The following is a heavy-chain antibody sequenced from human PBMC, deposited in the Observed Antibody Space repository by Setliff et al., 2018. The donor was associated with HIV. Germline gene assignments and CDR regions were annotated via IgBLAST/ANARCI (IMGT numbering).Heavy chain of an antibody. J-gene: IGHJ4*02. V-gene: IGHV1-69*05. Sequence: ASVKVSCKVSGGTFSSYAISWVRQAPGQGLEWMGGIIPIFGTANYAQKFQGRVTITTDGFTTTAYMELSSLTSEDTAVYYCARGQFIPAAERDAYFDYWGQGTLVTVSS. CDR3: ARGQFIPAAERDAYFDY. CDR2: IIPIFGTA. CDR1: GGTFSSYA. D-gene: IGHD6-13*01.